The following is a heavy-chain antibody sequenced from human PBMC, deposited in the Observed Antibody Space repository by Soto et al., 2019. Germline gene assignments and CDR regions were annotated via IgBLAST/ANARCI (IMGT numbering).Heavy chain of an antibody. Sequence: SETLSLTCAVSGGSISSGGYSWSWIRQPPGKGLEWIGYIYHSGSTYYNPSLKSRVTISVDRSKNQFSLKLSSVTAADTAVYYCARVSGYYDSSGYDYWGQGTLVTVSS. CDR3: ARVSGYYDSSGYDY. CDR2: IYHSGST. J-gene: IGHJ4*02. D-gene: IGHD3-22*01. CDR1: GGSISSGGYS. V-gene: IGHV4-30-2*01.